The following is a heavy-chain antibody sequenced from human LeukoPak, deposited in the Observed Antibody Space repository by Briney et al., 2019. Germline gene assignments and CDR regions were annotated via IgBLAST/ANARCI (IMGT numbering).Heavy chain of an antibody. V-gene: IGHV3-7*01. Sequence: GGSLRLSCAASGFIFTNYFMSWVRQAPGKGLEWVASIKHDGSEKYYVDSVRGRFTISRDNTMNSLYLQMSSLRAEDTAVYYCAIDPNWGTHSWGQGALVTVSS. D-gene: IGHD7-27*01. CDR3: AIDPNWGTHS. CDR2: IKHDGSEK. J-gene: IGHJ4*02. CDR1: GFIFTNYF.